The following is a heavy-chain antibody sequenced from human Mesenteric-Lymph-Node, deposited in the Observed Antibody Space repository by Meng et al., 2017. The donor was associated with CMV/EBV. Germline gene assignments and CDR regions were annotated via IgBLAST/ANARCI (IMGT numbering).Heavy chain of an antibody. CDR3: GRGRDAYNWDAFDI. J-gene: IGHJ3*02. CDR2: IRNKPYGGTT. D-gene: IGHD5-24*01. CDR1: GFIFGDYA. V-gene: IGHV3-49*04. Sequence: GESLKISCTASGFIFGDYAMTWVRQAPGKGLEWVGFIRNKPYGGTTKYAASVEGRFTISRDDSRSIAYLQMNSLKPEDTAVYYCGRGRDAYNWDAFDIWGQGTMVTVSS.